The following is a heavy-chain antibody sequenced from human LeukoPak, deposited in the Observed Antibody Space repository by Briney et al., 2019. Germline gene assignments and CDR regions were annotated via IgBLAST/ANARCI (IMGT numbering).Heavy chain of an antibody. CDR2: IYSGGST. J-gene: IGHJ5*02. Sequence: GGSLRLSCAASGFTVSSNYMSGVRRAPGKGLEGVSVIYSGGSTYYADSVKGRFTISRDNSKNTLYLQMNSLRAEDTAVYYCAGYSYGFWFDPWGQGTLVTVSS. V-gene: IGHV3-66*01. CDR1: GFTVSSNY. D-gene: IGHD5-18*01. CDR3: AGYSYGFWFDP.